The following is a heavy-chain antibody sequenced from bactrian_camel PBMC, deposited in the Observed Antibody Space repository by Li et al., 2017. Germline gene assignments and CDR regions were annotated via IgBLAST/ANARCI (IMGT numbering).Heavy chain of an antibody. J-gene: IGHJ4*01. Sequence: VQLVESGGGSVQAGQSLRLSCVASGYSDGCMGWFRQAPGKEREGVATIDSRGSTTYADSAKGRFTISRDNTKNTLYPQLNSLKTEDTAMYYCVKDVYGTTWYAYIHWGQGTQVTVS. CDR3: VKDVYGTTWYAYIH. D-gene: IGHD2*01. CDR1: GYSDGC. CDR2: IDSRGST. V-gene: IGHV3S53*01.